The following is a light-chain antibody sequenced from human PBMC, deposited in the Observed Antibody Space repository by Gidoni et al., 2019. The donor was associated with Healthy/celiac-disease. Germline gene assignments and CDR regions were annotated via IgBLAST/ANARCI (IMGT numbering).Light chain of an antibody. J-gene: IGLJ1*01. CDR2: DNN. CDR1: TSNIGNNY. Sequence: QSVLTPPPSESAAPGQKVTITCSGSTSNIGNNYVSWYQHLPGTAPKLLIYDNNKRPSGIPDRFSGSKSRTSATLGITGLQTGDESDYYCGTWDTSLSARYVFGTGTKVTVL. V-gene: IGLV1-51*01. CDR3: GTWDTSLSARYV.